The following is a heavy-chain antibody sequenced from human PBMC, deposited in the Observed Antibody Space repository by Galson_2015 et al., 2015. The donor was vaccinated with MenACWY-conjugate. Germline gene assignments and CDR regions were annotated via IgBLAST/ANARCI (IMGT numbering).Heavy chain of an antibody. CDR2: ISGSSSKI. Sequence: SLRLSCAASEFTFSTYSMNWVRQAPGKGLEWVSYISGSSSKIFYADSVKGRFTISRDNAKNSLYLQMNSLRAEDAAVYYCARARDDVAASPKSDLDFWGQGTPVTVSS. CDR1: EFTFSTYS. D-gene: IGHD3-3*01. CDR3: ARARDDVAASPKSDLDF. J-gene: IGHJ4*02. V-gene: IGHV3-48*04.